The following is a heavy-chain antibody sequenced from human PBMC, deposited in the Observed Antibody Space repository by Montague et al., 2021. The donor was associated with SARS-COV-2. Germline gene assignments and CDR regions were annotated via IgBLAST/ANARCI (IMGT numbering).Heavy chain of an antibody. D-gene: IGHD3-10*01. CDR2: VYYTGGT. V-gene: IGHV4-59*01. Sequence: SETLSLTCSISGGSINSFYWNWTRQSPGKGLEWIGYVYYTGGTNYNPSLKSRATISVDTSKNQFSLTVGSVTAADTAVYYCARAGGGSSYNYYGLDVWGQGTTVTVSS. CDR3: ARAGGGSSYNYYGLDV. J-gene: IGHJ6*02. CDR1: GGSINSFY.